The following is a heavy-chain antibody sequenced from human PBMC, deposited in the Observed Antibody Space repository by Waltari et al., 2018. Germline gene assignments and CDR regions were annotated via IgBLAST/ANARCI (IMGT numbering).Heavy chain of an antibody. D-gene: IGHD3-3*01. CDR2: IYYSGGT. CDR1: GGSISSSSYY. J-gene: IGHJ4*02. Sequence: QLQLQESGPGLVKPSETLSLTCTVSGGSISSSSYYWGWIRQPPGKGLEWIGSIYYSGGTSSNPSLKSRVTISVDPSKNQFSLKLSSVTAADTAVYYCARRAEDFWSGGPLYFDYWGQGTLVTVSS. CDR3: ARRAEDFWSGGPLYFDY. V-gene: IGHV4-39*01.